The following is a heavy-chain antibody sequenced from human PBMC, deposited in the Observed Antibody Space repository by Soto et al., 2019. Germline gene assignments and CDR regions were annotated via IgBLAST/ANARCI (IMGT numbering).Heavy chain of an antibody. V-gene: IGHV6-1*01. Sequence: LPLTCAISGDSVSSNSAAWNWIRQSPSRGLEWLGRTYYRSKWYNDYAVSVKSRITINPDTSKNQFSLQLNSVTPEDTAVYYCARDHSGPSLCRYYYYYYGMDVWGQGTTVTVSS. CDR3: ARDHSGPSLCRYYYYYYGMDV. J-gene: IGHJ6*02. D-gene: IGHD3-10*02. CDR1: GDSVSSNSAA. CDR2: TYYRSKWYN.